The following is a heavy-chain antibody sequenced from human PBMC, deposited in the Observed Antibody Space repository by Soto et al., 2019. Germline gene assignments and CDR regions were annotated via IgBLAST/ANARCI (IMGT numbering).Heavy chain of an antibody. CDR2: MNPNSGNT. J-gene: IGHJ5*02. CDR3: ARGLFTRGVHCFDP. D-gene: IGHD3-10*01. CDR1: GYTFTSYD. V-gene: IGHV1-8*01. Sequence: QVQLVQSGAEVKKPGASVKVSCKASGYTFTSYDINWVRQATGQGLEWMGWMNPNSGNTGYAQKFQGRVTMTRNTSISTACMELSSLRSEDTAVYYCARGLFTRGVHCFDPWGQGTLVTVSS.